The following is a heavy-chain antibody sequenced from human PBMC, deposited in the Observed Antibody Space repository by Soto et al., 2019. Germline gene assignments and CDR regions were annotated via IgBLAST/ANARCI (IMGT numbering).Heavy chain of an antibody. J-gene: IGHJ6*02. CDR2: IYPGDSGT. V-gene: IGHV5-51*01. D-gene: IGHD2-2*01. Sequence: PXASLKISCKGCGYSLTSYWIGWVRQMPGKGLEWMGIIYPGDSGTRYSPSFQGQVTISADKSIRTAYLQWSSLKASDTAMYYCARQGRYQPYYYYYGMDVWGQGTTVTASS. CDR3: ARQGRYQPYYYYYGMDV. CDR1: GYSLTSYW.